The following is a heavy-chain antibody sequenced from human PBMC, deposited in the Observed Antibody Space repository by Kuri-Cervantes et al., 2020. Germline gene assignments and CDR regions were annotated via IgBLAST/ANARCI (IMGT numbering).Heavy chain of an antibody. Sequence: SVKVSCKASGGTFSSYAISWVRQAPGQGLEWMGGIIPIFGTANYAQKFQGRVTITADKSTSTAYMELSSLRAEDTAVYYCARDRYYYDSSGYSEIYYFDYWGQGTLVTDSS. CDR1: GGTFSSYA. D-gene: IGHD3-22*01. CDR3: ARDRYYYDSSGYSEIYYFDY. V-gene: IGHV1-69*06. J-gene: IGHJ4*02. CDR2: IIPIFGTA.